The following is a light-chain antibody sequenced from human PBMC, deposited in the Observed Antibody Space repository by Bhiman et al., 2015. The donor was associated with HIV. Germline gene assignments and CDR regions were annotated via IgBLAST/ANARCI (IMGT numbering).Light chain of an antibody. Sequence: QSVLTQPPSVSGAPGQRVTISCTGSSSNIGAGYDVHWYQQLPGTAPKLLIFGHDNRPSGVPDRFSGSKSDTSASLAITGLQAEDEADYYCQSYDSRLTEVFGTGTKVTVL. CDR1: SSNIGAGYD. CDR3: QSYDSRLTEV. CDR2: GHD. V-gene: IGLV1-40*01. J-gene: IGLJ1*01.